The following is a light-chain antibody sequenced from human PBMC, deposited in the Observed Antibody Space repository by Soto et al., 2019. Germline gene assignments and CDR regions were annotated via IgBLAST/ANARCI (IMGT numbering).Light chain of an antibody. CDR1: QSVSSY. Sequence: EIVLTQSPATLSLSPGERATLSCRASQSVSSYLAWYQQKRGQAPRLLIYDASKRAPGIPARFSGSGSGTDFTLTISSLEPEDFAAYYCQQCSNWPPITFGQGTRLEIK. J-gene: IGKJ5*01. CDR2: DAS. CDR3: QQCSNWPPIT. V-gene: IGKV3-11*01.